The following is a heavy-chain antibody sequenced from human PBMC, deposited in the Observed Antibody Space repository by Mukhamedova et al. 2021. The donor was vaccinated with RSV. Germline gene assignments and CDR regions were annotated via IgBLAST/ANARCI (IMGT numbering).Heavy chain of an antibody. CDR2: SYI. V-gene: IGHV3-21*01. J-gene: IGHJ6*03. Sequence: SYIYFADSVKGRFTISRDNAKNSLYLQMNSLRAEDTAVYYCARDPIVVVPATIGYMDVWGKGTTVTVSS. CDR3: ARDPIVVVPATIGYMDV. D-gene: IGHD2-2*01.